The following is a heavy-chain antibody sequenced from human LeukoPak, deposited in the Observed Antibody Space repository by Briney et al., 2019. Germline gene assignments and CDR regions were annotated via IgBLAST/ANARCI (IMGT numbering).Heavy chain of an antibody. Sequence: SETLSLTCAVYGGSFSGYYWSWIRQPPGKGLEWIGEINHSGSTNYNPSLKSRVTISVDTSKNQFSLKLSSVTAADTAVYYCAKEFGESYQLLYCFDYWGQGTLVTVSS. CDR3: AKEFGESYQLLYCFDY. CDR2: INHSGST. D-gene: IGHD2-2*01. CDR1: GGSFSGYY. V-gene: IGHV4-34*01. J-gene: IGHJ4*02.